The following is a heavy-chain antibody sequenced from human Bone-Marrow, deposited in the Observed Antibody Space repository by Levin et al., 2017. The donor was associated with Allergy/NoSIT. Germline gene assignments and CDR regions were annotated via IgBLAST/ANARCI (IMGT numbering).Heavy chain of an antibody. CDR1: GASISSVDYY. CDR2: IYNGVNT. CDR3: ARVPHEYNYGRSIDS. J-gene: IGHJ4*02. D-gene: IGHD5-18*01. V-gene: IGHV4-30-4*01. Sequence: SETLSLTCTVSGASISSVDYYWNWIRQPAGKGLEWIGFIYNGVNTYDNPALRIRVSISLDTSKNQFSLKLTSMTPADTAVYYCARVPHEYNYGRSIDSWGPGTLVTVSS.